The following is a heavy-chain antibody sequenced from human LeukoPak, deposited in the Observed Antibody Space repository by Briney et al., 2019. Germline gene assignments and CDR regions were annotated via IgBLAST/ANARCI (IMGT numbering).Heavy chain of an antibody. D-gene: IGHD3-16*01. Sequence: GGSLRLSCAASGFTFRTYTMNWVRQAPGKGLEWVASIGGSSGFVFYADSMKGRLTISRDNAKNSLYLQMNSLRVEDTAMYYCARVQGERRDYWGQGTLVTVSS. V-gene: IGHV3-21*01. CDR1: GFTFRTYT. J-gene: IGHJ4*02. CDR3: ARVQGERRDY. CDR2: IGGSSGFV.